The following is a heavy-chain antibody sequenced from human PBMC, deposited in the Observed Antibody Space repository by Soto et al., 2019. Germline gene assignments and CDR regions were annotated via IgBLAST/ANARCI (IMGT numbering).Heavy chain of an antibody. CDR3: ARGPPAVPDY. D-gene: IGHD2-2*01. J-gene: IGHJ4*02. CDR2: ISSSSSYI. Sequence: GGSLRLSCAASGFTFSSYSMDWVRQAPGKGLEWVSSISSSSSYIYYADSVKGRFTISRDNAKNSLYLQMNSLRAEDTAVYYCARGPPAVPDYWGQGTLVTVSS. V-gene: IGHV3-21*01. CDR1: GFTFSSYS.